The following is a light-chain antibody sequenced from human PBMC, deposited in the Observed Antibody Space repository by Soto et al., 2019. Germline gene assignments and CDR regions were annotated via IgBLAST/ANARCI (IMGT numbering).Light chain of an antibody. J-gene: IGLJ2*01. V-gene: IGLV6-57*02. CDR1: SGSIASHY. CDR3: QSYDSSNYVI. Sequence: NFMLTQPHSVSESPGKTVTISCTGSSGSIASHYVQWYQQRPGSAPTTVIYENNQRPSGVPGRFSASIDSSSNSASLTISGLKTEDEADYYCQSYDSSNYVIFGGGTKLTVL. CDR2: ENN.